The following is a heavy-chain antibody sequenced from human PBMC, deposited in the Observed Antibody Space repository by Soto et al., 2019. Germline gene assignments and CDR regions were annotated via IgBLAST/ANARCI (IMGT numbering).Heavy chain of an antibody. J-gene: IGHJ3*02. Sequence: GASVKVSCKASGGTFSSYTISWVRQAPGQGLEWMGRIIPILGIANYAQKFQGRVTITADKSTSTAYMELSSLRSEDTAVYYCARDDVGCSGGSCYGRAFDIWAQGTTVTVSS. D-gene: IGHD2-15*01. CDR1: GGTFSSYT. V-gene: IGHV1-69*04. CDR2: IIPILGIA. CDR3: ARDDVGCSGGSCYGRAFDI.